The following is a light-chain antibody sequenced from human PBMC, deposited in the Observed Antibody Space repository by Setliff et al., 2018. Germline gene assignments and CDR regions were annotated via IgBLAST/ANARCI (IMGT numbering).Light chain of an antibody. CDR2: GVS. CDR1: SSDIGGYNY. J-gene: IGLJ1*01. Sequence: QSALTQPAAVSGSPGQSVAISCTGPSSDIGGYNYVSWYQQHPGKAPQLIIYGVSKRPSGVSDRFSGSKSGNTASLTISGLQVEDEADYYCSAYTSNTFVFAAGTKVTVL. CDR3: SAYTSNTFV. V-gene: IGLV2-14*03.